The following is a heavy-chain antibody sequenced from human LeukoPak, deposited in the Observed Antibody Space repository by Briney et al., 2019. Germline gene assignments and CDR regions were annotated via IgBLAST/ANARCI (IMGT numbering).Heavy chain of an antibody. CDR2: IYYSGST. D-gene: IGHD4-17*01. V-gene: IGHV4-59*01. CDR3: AREGPDYGDYVSWYFDL. Sequence: PSETLSLTCTVSGGSISSYYWSWIRQPPGKGLEWIGYIYYSGSTNYNPSLKSRVTISVDTSKNQFSLKLSSVTAADTAVYYCAREGPDYGDYVSWYFDLWGRGTLVTVSS. J-gene: IGHJ2*01. CDR1: GGSISSYY.